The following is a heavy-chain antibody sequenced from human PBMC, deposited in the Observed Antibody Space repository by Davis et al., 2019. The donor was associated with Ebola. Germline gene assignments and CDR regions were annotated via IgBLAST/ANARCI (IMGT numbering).Heavy chain of an antibody. CDR3: ARVAYGAFWSGYTSGMDV. Sequence: GESLKISCAASGFTFSSYSMNWVRQAPGKGLEWVSYISSSSSTIYYADSVKGRFTISRDNAKNSLYLKMNSLRDEDTAVYYCARVAYGAFWSGYTSGMDVWGLGTTVTVSS. J-gene: IGHJ6*02. V-gene: IGHV3-48*02. CDR2: ISSSSSTI. D-gene: IGHD3-3*01. CDR1: GFTFSSYS.